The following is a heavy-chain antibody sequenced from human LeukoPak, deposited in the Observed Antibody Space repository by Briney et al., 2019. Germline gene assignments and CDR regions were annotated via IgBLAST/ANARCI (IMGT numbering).Heavy chain of an antibody. CDR2: IYYSGST. V-gene: IGHV4-39*07. Sequence: PSETLSLTCTASGGSISSSSYYWGWIRQPPGKGLEWIGSIYYSGSTYYNPSLKSRVTISVDTSKNQFSLKLSSVTAADTAVYYCARDWLGAFDIWGQGTMVTVSS. CDR1: GGSISSSSYY. D-gene: IGHD3-10*01. J-gene: IGHJ3*02. CDR3: ARDWLGAFDI.